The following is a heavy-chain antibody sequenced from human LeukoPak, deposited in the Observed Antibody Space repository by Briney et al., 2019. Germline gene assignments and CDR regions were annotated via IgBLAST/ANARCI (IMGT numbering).Heavy chain of an antibody. CDR1: GFTFSDYY. V-gene: IGHV3-11*04. Sequence: PGGSLRLSCAASGFTFSDYYMSWIRQPPGKGLEWVSYISSSGSTIYYADSVKGRFTISRDNAKNSLYLQMNSLRAEDTAVYYCRGFCGGDCYPNWFDPWGQGTLVTVSS. CDR3: RGFCGGDCYPNWFDP. J-gene: IGHJ5*02. D-gene: IGHD2-21*02. CDR2: ISSSGSTI.